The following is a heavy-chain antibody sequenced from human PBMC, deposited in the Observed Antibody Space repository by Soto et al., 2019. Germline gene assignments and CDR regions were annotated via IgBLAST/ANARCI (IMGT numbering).Heavy chain of an antibody. CDR1: GGSISSYY. CDR2: IYYSGST. V-gene: IGHV4-59*01. J-gene: IGHJ6*03. CDR3: ARFKFGLHYHYHYMDV. D-gene: IGHD2-15*01. Sequence: PSETLSLTCTVSGGSISSYYWSWIRQPPGKGLEWIGYIYYSGSTNYNPSLKSRVTISVDTSKNQFSLKLSSVTAADTAVYYCARFKFGLHYHYHYMDVWGKGTTVTVSS.